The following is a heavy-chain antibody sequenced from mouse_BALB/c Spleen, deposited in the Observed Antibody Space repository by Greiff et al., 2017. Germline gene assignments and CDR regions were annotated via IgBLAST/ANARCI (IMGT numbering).Heavy chain of an antibody. CDR1: GFTFSSFG. V-gene: IGHV5-17*02. J-gene: IGHJ3*01. CDR3: ARSYGNFPWFAY. Sequence: EVMLVESGGGLVQPGGSRKLSCAASGFTFSSFGMHWVRQAPEKGLEWVAYISSGSSTIYYADTVNGRFTISRDNPNNTLFLQMTSLRSEDTAMYYCARSYGNFPWFAYWGQGTLVTVSA. CDR2: ISSGSSTI. D-gene: IGHD2-10*02.